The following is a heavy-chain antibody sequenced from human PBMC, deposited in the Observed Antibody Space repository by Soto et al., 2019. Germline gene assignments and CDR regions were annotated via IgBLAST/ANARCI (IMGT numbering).Heavy chain of an antibody. J-gene: IGHJ3*02. D-gene: IGHD1-26*01. CDR1: GYTFTSYG. V-gene: IGHV1-18*01. Sequence: QVQLVQSGAEVKKPGASVKVSCKASGYTFTSYGISWVRQAPGQGLEWMGWISAYNGNTNYAQKLQGRVTMTTDTSTSTAYTELRSLRSDDTAVYYCAVISGSYYRRSAFDIWGQGTMVTVSS. CDR3: AVISGSYYRRSAFDI. CDR2: ISAYNGNT.